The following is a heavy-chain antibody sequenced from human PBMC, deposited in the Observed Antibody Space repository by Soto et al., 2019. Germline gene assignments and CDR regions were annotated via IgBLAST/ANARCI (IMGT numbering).Heavy chain of an antibody. V-gene: IGHV4-4*02. D-gene: IGHD2-15*01. CDR2: VYHNGTS. CDR3: ARDLDRYCSVTSCHAMDV. J-gene: IGHJ6*02. Sequence: SETLSLTCVVSGGSIRSTNWWAWVRQTPGKGLEWIGEVYHNGTSNYNPSLKGRATISVDRSKDQVSLRLNSVIDADTAVYYCARDLDRYCSVTSCHAMDVWGQGTPVXV. CDR1: GGSIRSTNW.